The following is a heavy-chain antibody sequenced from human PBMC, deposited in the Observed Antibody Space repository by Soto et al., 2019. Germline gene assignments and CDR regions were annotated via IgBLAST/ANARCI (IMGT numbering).Heavy chain of an antibody. J-gene: IGHJ4*02. CDR1: GYTSTGYY. CDR2: INPNSGGT. Sequence: ASVKVSCKASGYTSTGYYMHWVRQAPGQGLEWMGWINPNSGGTNYAQKFQGRVTMTRDTSISTAYMELSRLRSDDTAVYYCARDATLVRGDTHGYWGQGNLVTVSS. D-gene: IGHD3-10*01. CDR3: ARDATLVRGDTHGY. V-gene: IGHV1-2*02.